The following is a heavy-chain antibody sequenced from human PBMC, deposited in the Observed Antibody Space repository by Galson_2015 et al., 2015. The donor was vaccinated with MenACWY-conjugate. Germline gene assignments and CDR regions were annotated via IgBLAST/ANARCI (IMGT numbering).Heavy chain of an antibody. CDR3: TRDRGYCTGGRCYRYFDF. CDR1: GFTFTIYR. D-gene: IGHD2-15*01. Sequence: SLRLSCAASGFTFTIYRLSWVRQTPGKGLEWISYMSSGGETIYYADSVRGRFTISRDNTKNSVYLQMHSLRAEDTSVYYCTRDRGYCTGGRCYRYFDFWGQGTLVTVSS. J-gene: IGHJ4*02. CDR2: MSSGGETI. V-gene: IGHV3-48*04.